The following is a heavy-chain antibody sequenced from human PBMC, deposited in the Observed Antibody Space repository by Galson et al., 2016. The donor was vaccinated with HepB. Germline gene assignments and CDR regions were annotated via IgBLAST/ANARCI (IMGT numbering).Heavy chain of an antibody. CDR1: GGSISNYY. V-gene: IGHV4-59*01. J-gene: IGHJ4*02. CDR3: SSLNRLGFCTGGSCYSGRAFDY. CDR2: IYYSGST. Sequence: ETLSLTCTVSGGSISNYYWSWIRQPPGKGLEWIGYIYYSGSTNYNPSLKSRVTMAVDTSTNQFSLKLSSVTAADTAVYYCSSLNRLGFCTGGSCYSGRAFDYWGQGTLVTVSS. D-gene: IGHD2-15*01.